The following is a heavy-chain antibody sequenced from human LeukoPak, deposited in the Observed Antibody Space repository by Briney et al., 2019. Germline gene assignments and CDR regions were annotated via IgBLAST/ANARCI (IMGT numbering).Heavy chain of an antibody. CDR3: ARDRLGAYGSGSFPDGMDV. Sequence: SVKVSCKASGGTFSSYVISWVRQAPGQGLEWMGGIIPIFGTANYAQKFQGRVTITTDESTSTAYMELSSLRAEDTAVYYCARDRLGAYGSGSFPDGMDVWGQGTTVTVSS. J-gene: IGHJ6*02. D-gene: IGHD3-10*01. CDR2: IIPIFGTA. V-gene: IGHV1-69*05. CDR1: GGTFSSYV.